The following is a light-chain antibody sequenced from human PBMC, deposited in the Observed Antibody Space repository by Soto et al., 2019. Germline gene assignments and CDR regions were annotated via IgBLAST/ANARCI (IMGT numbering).Light chain of an antibody. CDR3: QTWGTGIVV. CDR2: LNSDGSH. J-gene: IGLJ2*01. V-gene: IGLV4-69*01. Sequence: QTVVTQSPSASASLGAPVKLTCTLSSGHSSYAIAWHQQQPEKGPRYLMKLNSDGSHSKGDGIPDRFSGSSSGAERYLTISSLQSEDEADYYCQTWGTGIVVFGGGTKLTVL. CDR1: SGHSSYA.